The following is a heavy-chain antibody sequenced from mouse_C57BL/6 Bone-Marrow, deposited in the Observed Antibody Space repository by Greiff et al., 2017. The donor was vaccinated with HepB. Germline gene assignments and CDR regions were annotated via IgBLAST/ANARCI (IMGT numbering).Heavy chain of an antibody. CDR1: GYTFTSYW. CDR2: INPSNGGT. J-gene: IGHJ4*01. V-gene: IGHV1-53*01. D-gene: IGHD2-4*01. CDR3: ARGPTMITTNYYAMDY. Sequence: QVQLKQSGTELVKPGASVKLSCKASGYTFTSYWMHWVKQRPGQGLEWIGNINPSNGGTNYNEKFKSKATLTVDKSSSTAYMQLSSLTSEDSAVYYCARGPTMITTNYYAMDYWGQGTSVTVSS.